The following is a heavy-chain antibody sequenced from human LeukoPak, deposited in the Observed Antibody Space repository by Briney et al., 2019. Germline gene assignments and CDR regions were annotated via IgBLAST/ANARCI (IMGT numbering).Heavy chain of an antibody. Sequence: PSETLSLTCTVSGGSISSSSYYWGWIRQPPGKGLEWIGSIYYSGSTYYNPSLKSRVTISVDTSKNQFSLKLSSVTAADTAVYYCARDRGRLRWFGELLLYYFDYWGQGTLVTVSS. CDR3: ARDRGRLRWFGELLLYYFDY. D-gene: IGHD3-10*01. CDR2: IYYSGST. V-gene: IGHV4-39*07. J-gene: IGHJ4*02. CDR1: GGSISSSSYY.